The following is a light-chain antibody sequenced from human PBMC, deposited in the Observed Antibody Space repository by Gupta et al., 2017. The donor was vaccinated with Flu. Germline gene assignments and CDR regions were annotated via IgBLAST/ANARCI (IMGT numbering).Light chain of an antibody. CDR2: SND. CDR1: DSNIGGNS. Sequence: QSVVTQPPSASGTPGQKVTVSCSGSDSNIGGNSVSWYQHLPGTAPKLLLHSNDQRPSGVPDRFSVSKSGTSASLVISGLQSEDEGEYYCAAWDDSLFGWVFGGGTKVTAL. J-gene: IGLJ3*02. V-gene: IGLV1-44*01. CDR3: AAWDDSLFGWV.